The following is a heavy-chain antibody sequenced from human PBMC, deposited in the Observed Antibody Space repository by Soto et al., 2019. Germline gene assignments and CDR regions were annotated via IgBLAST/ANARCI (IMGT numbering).Heavy chain of an antibody. CDR1: GFTFSRFE. CDR3: TRAAWFPYLSFY. V-gene: IGHV3-48*03. D-gene: IGHD3-10*01. J-gene: IGHJ4*02. Sequence: LRLSCAASGFTFSRFELHWVRQAPGKGLEWIPYISSSGSTAYYASSVEGRFTISRDNANNSVYLQMDSLRAEDTALYYCTRAAWFPYLSFYWGQGALVTVSS. CDR2: ISSSGSTA.